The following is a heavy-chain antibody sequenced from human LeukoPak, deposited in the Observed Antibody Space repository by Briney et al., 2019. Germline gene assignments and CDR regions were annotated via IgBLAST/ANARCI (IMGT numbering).Heavy chain of an antibody. V-gene: IGHV3-48*03. D-gene: IGHD3-10*01. CDR1: GFTFSSYE. CDR3: AREYRASYYGSGSYYNSDTPGD. J-gene: IGHJ4*02. Sequence: GGSLRLSCAASGFTFSSYEMNWVRQAPGKGLEWVSYISSSGSTIYYADSVKGRFTISRDNAKNSLYLQMNSLRAEDTAVYYCAREYRASYYGSGSYYNSDTPGDWGQGTLVTVSS. CDR2: ISSSGSTI.